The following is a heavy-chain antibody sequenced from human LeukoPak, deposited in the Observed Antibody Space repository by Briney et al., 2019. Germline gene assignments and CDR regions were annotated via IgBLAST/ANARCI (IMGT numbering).Heavy chain of an antibody. Sequence: ASVKVSCKASGYTFTSYAMHWVRQAPGQRLEWMGWINASNGNTKYSQKFQGRVTITRDTSASTAYMEPSNLRSEDTAVYYCARTNYGDYPGSLDAFDIWGQGTMVTVSS. D-gene: IGHD4-17*01. CDR2: INASNGNT. CDR1: GYTFTSYA. J-gene: IGHJ3*02. V-gene: IGHV1-3*01. CDR3: ARTNYGDYPGSLDAFDI.